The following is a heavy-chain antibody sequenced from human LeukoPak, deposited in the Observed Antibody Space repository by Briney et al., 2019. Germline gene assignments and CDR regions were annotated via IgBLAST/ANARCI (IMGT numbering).Heavy chain of an antibody. CDR1: GYTFTGYY. CDR3: ASGRTIFYYYMDV. D-gene: IGHD3-3*02. V-gene: IGHV1-2*02. J-gene: IGHJ6*03. Sequence: ASVTVSCTASGYTFTGYYLHWVRQAPGQGLEWMGWIKPNSGDTNYAQKFQGRVTMTRDTSISTVYMELSRLRSDDTAVYFCASGRTIFYYYMDVWGKGTTVTVSS. CDR2: IKPNSGDT.